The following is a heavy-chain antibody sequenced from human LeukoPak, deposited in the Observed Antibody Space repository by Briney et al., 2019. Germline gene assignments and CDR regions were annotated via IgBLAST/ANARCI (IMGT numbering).Heavy chain of an antibody. Sequence: SETLSLTCTVSGGSISSYYWSWIRQPAGKGLEWIGRIYTSGSTNYNPSLKSRVTMSVDTSKNQFSLKLSSVTAADTAVYYCARQTRDGYNLYYFDYWGQGTLVTVSS. CDR1: GGSISSYY. D-gene: IGHD5-24*01. J-gene: IGHJ4*02. CDR3: ARQTRDGYNLYYFDY. V-gene: IGHV4-4*07. CDR2: IYTSGST.